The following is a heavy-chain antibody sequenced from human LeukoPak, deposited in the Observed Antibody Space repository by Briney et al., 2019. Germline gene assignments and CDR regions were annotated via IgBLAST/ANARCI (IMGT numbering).Heavy chain of an antibody. D-gene: IGHD3-22*01. CDR3: ARDLGYYDSSGYFGLVFDY. V-gene: IGHV1-18*01. J-gene: IGHJ4*02. CDR2: ISAYNDNT. CDR1: GYTFTSYG. Sequence: ASVKVSCKASGYTFTSYGISWVRQAPGQGLEWMGWISAYNDNTNYAQKLQGRVTMTTDTSTSTAYMELRSLRSDDTAVYYCARDLGYYDSSGYFGLVFDYWGQGTLVTVSS.